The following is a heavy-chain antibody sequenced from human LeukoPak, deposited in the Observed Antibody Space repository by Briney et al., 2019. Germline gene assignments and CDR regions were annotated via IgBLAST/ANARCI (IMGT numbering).Heavy chain of an antibody. CDR3: ARGLSYYYDSSGYHHFDY. CDR2: ISAYNGNT. J-gene: IGHJ4*02. CDR1: GYTFTSYG. D-gene: IGHD3-22*01. V-gene: IGHV1-18*01. Sequence: GASVKVSCKASGYTFTSYGISWVRQAPGQVLEWMGWISAYNGNTNYAQKLQGRVTMTTDTSTSTAYMELRSLRSDDTAVYYCARGLSYYYDSSGYHHFDYWGQGTLVTVSS.